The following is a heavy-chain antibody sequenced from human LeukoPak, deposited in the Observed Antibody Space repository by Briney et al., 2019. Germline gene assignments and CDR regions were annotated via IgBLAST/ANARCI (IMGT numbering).Heavy chain of an antibody. Sequence: GGSLRLSCAASEFIFSIHAMHWVRQAPGKGLEWVAGISYDGSNKYYGDSVKGRFTITRDNAKKSLYLQMNSLRAEDTAVYYCAREPSYSSSWYTTCDHWGQGILVTVSS. CDR3: AREPSYSSSWYTTCDH. CDR2: ISYDGSNK. CDR1: EFIFSIHA. J-gene: IGHJ5*02. V-gene: IGHV3-30*04. D-gene: IGHD6-13*01.